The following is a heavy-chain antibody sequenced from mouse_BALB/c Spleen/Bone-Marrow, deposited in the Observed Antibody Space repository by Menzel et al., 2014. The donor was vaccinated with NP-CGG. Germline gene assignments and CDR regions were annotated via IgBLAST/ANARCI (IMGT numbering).Heavy chain of an antibody. D-gene: IGHD2-1*01. CDR2: INPSNGRT. J-gene: IGHJ3*01. Sequence: QVQLQQSGAELVKPGASVKLPCKASGYTFTSYWMHWVKQRPGQGLEWIGEINPSNGRTNYNEKFKSKATLTVDKSSSTAYMQLSSLTSEDSAVHYCARDGNYEGRFVYWGQGTLVTVSA. CDR1: GYTFTSYW. CDR3: ARDGNYEGRFVY. V-gene: IGHV1S81*02.